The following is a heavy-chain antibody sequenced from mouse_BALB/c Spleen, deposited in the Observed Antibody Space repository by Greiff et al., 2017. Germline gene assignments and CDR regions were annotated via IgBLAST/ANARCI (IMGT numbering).Heavy chain of an antibody. V-gene: IGHV14-3*02. CDR3: ARDKGSRFAY. D-gene: IGHD1-1*01. Sequence: VQLQQSGAELVTPGASVKLSCTASGFNIKDTYVHWVKQRPEQGLEWIGRIEPANGTTKNAPKFQGKATITADTSSNTAYLQLSSLTSEDTAVYYCARDKGSRFAYWGQGTLVTVSA. CDR2: IEPANGTT. CDR1: GFNIKDTY. J-gene: IGHJ3*01.